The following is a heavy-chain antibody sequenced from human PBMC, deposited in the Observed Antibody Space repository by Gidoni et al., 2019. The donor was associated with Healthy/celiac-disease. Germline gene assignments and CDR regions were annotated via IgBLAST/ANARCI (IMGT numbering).Heavy chain of an antibody. Sequence: QVQPVQAGAEVKKPGASAKVSCSASGCTFTSDGISWVRQAPGPGLEWMGWISAYNGNTNYAQKLQGRVTMTTDTSTSTAYMELRSLRSDDTAVYYCARALAVVPAAMDVWGKGTTVTVSS. V-gene: IGHV1-18*01. CDR2: ISAYNGNT. CDR3: ARALAVVPAAMDV. CDR1: GCTFTSDG. D-gene: IGHD2-2*01. J-gene: IGHJ6*04.